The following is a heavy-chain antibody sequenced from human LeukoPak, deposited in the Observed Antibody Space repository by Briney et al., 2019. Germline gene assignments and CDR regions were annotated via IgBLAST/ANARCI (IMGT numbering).Heavy chain of an antibody. CDR3: ARDGSRVVPAAIVDY. V-gene: IGHV3-48*01. CDR2: ISISSSTI. Sequence: GGSLRLSCAASGFTFSSYSMNWVRQAPGKGLEWVSYISISSSTIYYADSVKGRFTISRDNAKNSLYLQMNSLRAEDTAVYYCARDGSRVVPAAIVDYWGQGTLVTVSS. D-gene: IGHD2-2*01. J-gene: IGHJ4*02. CDR1: GFTFSSYS.